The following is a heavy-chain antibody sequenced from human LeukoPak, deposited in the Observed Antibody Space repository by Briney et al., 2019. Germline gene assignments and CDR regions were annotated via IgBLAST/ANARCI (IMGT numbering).Heavy chain of an antibody. CDR1: GGSISSSSYY. Sequence: SETLSLTCTVSGGSISSSSYYWGWIRPPPGKGLEWIGSIYYSGSTYYNPSLKSRVTMSVDTSKNQFSLKLSSVTAADTAVYYCARGDGYYDSSGYYYGYYFDYWGQGTLVTVSS. CDR3: ARGDGYYDSSGYYYGYYFDY. CDR2: IYYSGST. D-gene: IGHD3-22*01. J-gene: IGHJ4*02. V-gene: IGHV4-39*07.